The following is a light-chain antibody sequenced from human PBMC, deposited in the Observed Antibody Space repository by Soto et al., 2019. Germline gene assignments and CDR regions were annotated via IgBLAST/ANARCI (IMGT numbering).Light chain of an antibody. CDR2: DVS. J-gene: IGLJ1*01. Sequence: QSVLTQPASVSGSPGQSITISCTGTISDVGGYNYVSWYQQHPGKAPKLMIYDVSNRPSGVSNRFSGSKSGNTASPTISGLQAEDEADYYCSSYTSSSTPYVFGTGTKLTVL. CDR3: SSYTSSSTPYV. CDR1: ISDVGGYNY. V-gene: IGLV2-14*01.